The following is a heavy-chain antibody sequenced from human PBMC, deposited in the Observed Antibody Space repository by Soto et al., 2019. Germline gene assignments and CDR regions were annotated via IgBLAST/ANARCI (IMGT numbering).Heavy chain of an antibody. J-gene: IGHJ4*02. CDR3: VRDLSVTTKFDY. CDR2: INGDGTTT. V-gene: IGHV3-74*01. Sequence: EVQLVESGGGLVQPGGSLRLSCAASGFTFSSYWMHWVRQAPGKGLVWVSRINGDGTTTGYADFVKGRFSISRDSAKNTLYLQMNSLRAEVTAVYYCVRDLSVTTKFDYWGQGTLVTVSS. CDR1: GFTFSSYW. D-gene: IGHD4-17*01.